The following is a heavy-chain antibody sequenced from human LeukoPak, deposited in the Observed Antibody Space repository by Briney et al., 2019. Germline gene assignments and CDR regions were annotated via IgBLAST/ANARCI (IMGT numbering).Heavy chain of an antibody. Sequence: PSETLSLTCAVYGGSFSGYYWSWIRQPPGKGLEWIGEINHSGSTNYNPSLKSRVTISVDTSKNQFSLKLSSVTAADTAVYYCARDHLIYTNNWFDPWGQGTLVTVSS. CDR1: GGSFSGYY. V-gene: IGHV4-34*01. D-gene: IGHD1-14*01. J-gene: IGHJ5*02. CDR3: ARDHLIYTNNWFDP. CDR2: INHSGST.